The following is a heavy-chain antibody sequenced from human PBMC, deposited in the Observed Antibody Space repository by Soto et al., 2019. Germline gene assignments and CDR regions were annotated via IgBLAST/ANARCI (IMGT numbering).Heavy chain of an antibody. CDR2: ISGSGGST. J-gene: IGHJ4*02. CDR3: AKEGEQWPDY. CDR1: GFTFSSYA. V-gene: IGHV3-23*01. Sequence: GESLKISCAASGFTFSSYAMSWVRQAPGKGLEWVSAISGSGGSTYYADSVKGRFTISRDNSKNTLYLQMNSLRAEDTAVYYCAKEGEQWPDYWGQGTLVTVSS. D-gene: IGHD6-19*01.